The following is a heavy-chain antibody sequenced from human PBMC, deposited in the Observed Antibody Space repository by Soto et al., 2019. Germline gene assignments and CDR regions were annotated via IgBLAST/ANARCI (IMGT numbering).Heavy chain of an antibody. J-gene: IGHJ6*02. CDR1: GYTFTSYG. CDR2: ISAYNGNT. CDR3: ARDVTMRRGYCSGGSCPYYYYYGMDV. D-gene: IGHD2-15*01. Sequence: ASVKVSCKASGYTFTSYGISWVRQAPGQGLEWMGWISAYNGNTNYAQKLQGRVTMTTDTSTSTAYMELRSLRSDDTAVYYCARDVTMRRGYCSGGSCPYYYYYGMDVWGQGTTVTVSS. V-gene: IGHV1-18*04.